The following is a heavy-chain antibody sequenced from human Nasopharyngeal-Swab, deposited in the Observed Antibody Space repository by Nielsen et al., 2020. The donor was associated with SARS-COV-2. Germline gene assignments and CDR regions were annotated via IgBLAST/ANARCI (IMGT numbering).Heavy chain of an antibody. CDR1: GGSISSSSYY. J-gene: IGHJ4*02. Sequence: SETLSLTCTAPGGSISSSSYYWGWMRQPRGKGLEWIGSIYYSGSTYYNPSLKSRVTISVDTSKNQFSLKLSSVTAADTAVYYCARSHTDYDFWSGYYKVDCWGQGTLVTVSS. D-gene: IGHD3-3*01. CDR2: IYYSGST. V-gene: IGHV4-39*01. CDR3: ARSHTDYDFWSGYYKVDC.